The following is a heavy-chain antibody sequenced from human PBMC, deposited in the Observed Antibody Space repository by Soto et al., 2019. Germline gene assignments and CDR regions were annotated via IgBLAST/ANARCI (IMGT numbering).Heavy chain of an antibody. CDR1: EFTFSSYA. Sequence: QVHLVESGGGVVQPGGSLRLSCAASEFTFSSYAMHWVRQAQGKGLEWVSVISFDGSNMYYAASVKGRFTISRDNSKNTLYLQMSSLRAEDTAMYYCATWGNIPGVYWGQGTLVAVSS. CDR3: ATWGNIPGVY. J-gene: IGHJ4*02. CDR2: ISFDGSNM. D-gene: IGHD3-16*01. V-gene: IGHV3-30-3*01.